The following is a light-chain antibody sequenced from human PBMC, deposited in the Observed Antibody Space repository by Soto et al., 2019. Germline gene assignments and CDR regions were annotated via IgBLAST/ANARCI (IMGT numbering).Light chain of an antibody. J-gene: IGKJ4*01. Sequence: ENVLTQSPGTLSLSPGESATLSCRASQNVARNYLAWFQQRPGQAPRLLIYDASTRATGIPDRSSGSGSRTDFTLTISRLEPEDFAVYFCQQYATSPLAFGGGTKVDIK. CDR2: DAS. CDR3: QQYATSPLA. V-gene: IGKV3-20*01. CDR1: QNVARNY.